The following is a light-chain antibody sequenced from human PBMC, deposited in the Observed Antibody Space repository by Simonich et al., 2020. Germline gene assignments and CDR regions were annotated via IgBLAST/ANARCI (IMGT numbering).Light chain of an antibody. V-gene: IGLV3-1*01. CDR3: QAWDSSTAVV. CDR2: QDS. Sequence: SYELTQPPSVSVSPGQTASITCSGAKLGDKYACWYQQKPGQSPVLVIYQDSKRPSGIPERFSGSNSGNTATLTISGTQAMEEADYYCQAWDSSTAVVFGGGTKLTVL. J-gene: IGLJ2*01. CDR1: KLGDKY.